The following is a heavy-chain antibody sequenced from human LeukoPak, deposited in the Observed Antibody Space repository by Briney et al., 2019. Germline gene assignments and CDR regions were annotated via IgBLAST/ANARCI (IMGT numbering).Heavy chain of an antibody. D-gene: IGHD6-13*01. CDR2: ISAYDGNT. CDR1: GYIFTSYG. Sequence: ASVKVSCKASGYIFTSYGISWVRQAPGQGLEWMGWISAYDGNTNYAQKLQGRVTMTTDTSTSTAYMELRSLRSDDTAVYYCARVSGSSWYPNYYYYGMDVWGQGTTVTVSS. V-gene: IGHV1-18*01. CDR3: ARVSGSSWYPNYYYYGMDV. J-gene: IGHJ6*02.